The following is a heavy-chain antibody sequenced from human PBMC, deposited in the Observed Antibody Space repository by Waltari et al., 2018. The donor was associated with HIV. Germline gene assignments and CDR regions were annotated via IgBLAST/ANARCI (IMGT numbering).Heavy chain of an antibody. Sequence: QVQLQQWGAGLLKPSETLSLTCVVYGGSFSGYNWSWIPQPPGTGREWIGEIKQSGSTNYNPSLKSRVTISVDTSKNQLSLKLSSVTAADTAVYYCARARVVVPAAFLYNYHAMDVWGQGTTVTVSS. J-gene: IGHJ6*02. D-gene: IGHD2-2*01. CDR2: IKQSGST. CDR3: ARARVVVPAAFLYNYHAMDV. CDR1: GGSFSGYN. V-gene: IGHV4-34*01.